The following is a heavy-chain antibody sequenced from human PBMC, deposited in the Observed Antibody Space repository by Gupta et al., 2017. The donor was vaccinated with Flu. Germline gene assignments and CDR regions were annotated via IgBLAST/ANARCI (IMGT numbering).Heavy chain of an antibody. CDR2: INPNSGGT. V-gene: IGHV1-2*02. CDR1: GYTFTGYY. Sequence: QVQLVQSGAEVKKPGASVKVSCKASGYTFTGYYMHWVRQAPGRGLEWMGWINPNSGGTNYAQKFQGRVTMTRDTSISTAYMELSRLRSDDTAVYYCARGKKGAIMGQSGWFDPWGQGTLVTVSS. D-gene: IGHD3-16*01. CDR3: ARGKKGAIMGQSGWFDP. J-gene: IGHJ5*02.